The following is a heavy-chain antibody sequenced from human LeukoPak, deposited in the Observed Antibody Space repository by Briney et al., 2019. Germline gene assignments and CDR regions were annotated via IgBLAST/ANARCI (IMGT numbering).Heavy chain of an antibody. J-gene: IGHJ4*02. V-gene: IGHV1-46*01. Sequence: ASVKVSCEASGYTFTSDFIHWVRQAPGQGLEWMGAINPSGDNTWYAQKFQGRVTMTRDTSSNTVNLELISLRSEDTAVYYCARELGGGHFDYWGQGALVTVSS. CDR3: ARELGGGHFDY. D-gene: IGHD2-15*01. CDR1: GYTFTSDF. CDR2: INPSGDNT.